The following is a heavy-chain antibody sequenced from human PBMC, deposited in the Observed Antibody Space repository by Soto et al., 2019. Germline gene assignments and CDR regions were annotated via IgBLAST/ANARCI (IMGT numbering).Heavy chain of an antibody. D-gene: IGHD3-10*01. CDR3: VRDFGEPPDDAFDI. Sequence: GGSLRLSCAASGFTFSSYGMHWVRQAPGKGLEWVAVIWYDGSNKYYADSVKGRFTISRDNSKNTLYLQMNSLRAEDTAVSYCVRDFGEPPDDAFDICGHGTMVTVSS. V-gene: IGHV3-33*08. J-gene: IGHJ3*02. CDR2: IWYDGSNK. CDR1: GFTFSSYG.